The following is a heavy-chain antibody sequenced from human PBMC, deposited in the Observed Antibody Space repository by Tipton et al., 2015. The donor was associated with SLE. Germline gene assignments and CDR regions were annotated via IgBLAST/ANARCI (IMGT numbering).Heavy chain of an antibody. V-gene: IGHV4-4*07. Sequence: TLSLTCTVSGGSISSYYWSWIRQPAGKGLEWIGRIYTSGSTNYNPSLKSRVTMSVDTSKNQFSLKLSSVTAADTAVYYCARELEYYYGSGSYSYWYFDLWGRCTLVTVSS. J-gene: IGHJ2*01. CDR3: ARELEYYYGSGSYSYWYFDL. D-gene: IGHD3-10*01. CDR1: GGSISSYY. CDR2: IYTSGST.